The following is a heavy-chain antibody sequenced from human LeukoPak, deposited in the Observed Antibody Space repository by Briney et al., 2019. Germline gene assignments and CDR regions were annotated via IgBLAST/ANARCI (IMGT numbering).Heavy chain of an antibody. V-gene: IGHV3-30*18. D-gene: IGHD2-2*02. CDR2: ISYDGNKK. CDR3: AKDACTSVSCYSPYYFDL. J-gene: IGHJ2*01. Sequence: GGSLRLSCAASGFTFSTNGMHWVRQAPGKGLEWVAVISYDGNKKYHADSVKGRFTISRDNSKNTLYLQMNSLGPEDTAVYFCAKDACTSVSCYSPYYFDLWGRGTLVTVSS. CDR1: GFTFSTNG.